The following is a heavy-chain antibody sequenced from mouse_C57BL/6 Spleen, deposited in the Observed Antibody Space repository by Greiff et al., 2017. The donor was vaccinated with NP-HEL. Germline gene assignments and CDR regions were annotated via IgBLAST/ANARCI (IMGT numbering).Heavy chain of an antibody. CDR1: GFTFSSYA. J-gene: IGHJ3*01. D-gene: IGHD4-1*01. V-gene: IGHV5-4*01. CDR3: ARERTGTGFAY. CDR2: ISDGGSYT. Sequence: VQLKESGGGLVKPGGSLKLSCAASGFTFSSYAMSWVRQTPEKRLEWVATISDGGSYTYYPDNVKGRFTISRDNAKNNLYLQMSHLKSEDTAMYYCARERTGTGFAYWGQGTLVTVSA.